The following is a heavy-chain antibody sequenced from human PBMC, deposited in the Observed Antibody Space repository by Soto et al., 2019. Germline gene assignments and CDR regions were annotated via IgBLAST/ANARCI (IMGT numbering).Heavy chain of an antibody. CDR3: ARHVYDFWSGYSKENWYFDY. CDR1: GGSISSYY. Sequence: PSDTLSVTWTVSGGSISSYYWSWIRQPPGKGLEWIGYIYYSGSTNYNPSLKSRVTISVDTSKNQFSLKLSSVTAADTAVYYCARHVYDFWSGYSKENWYFDYWGQGTLVTVSS. V-gene: IGHV4-59*08. CDR2: IYYSGST. D-gene: IGHD3-3*01. J-gene: IGHJ4*02.